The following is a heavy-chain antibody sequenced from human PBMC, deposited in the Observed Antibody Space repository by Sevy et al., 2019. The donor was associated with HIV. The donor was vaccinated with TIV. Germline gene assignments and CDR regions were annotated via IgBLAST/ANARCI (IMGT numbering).Heavy chain of an antibody. D-gene: IGHD1-26*01. V-gene: IGHV3-49*04. CDR3: TRVEGATDWGMDV. Sequence: QAGGSLRLSCTASGFTFGDYTVSWVRQAPGKGLEWVGFIRSKSYGGTIEYAASVKGRFTISKDTSKSIAYLQMNSLKTEDTALYFCTRVEGATDWGMDVWGQGTTVTVSS. CDR2: IRSKSYGGTI. J-gene: IGHJ6*02. CDR1: GFTFGDYT.